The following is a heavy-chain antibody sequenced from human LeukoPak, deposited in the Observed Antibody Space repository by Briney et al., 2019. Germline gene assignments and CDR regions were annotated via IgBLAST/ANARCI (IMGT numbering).Heavy chain of an antibody. Sequence: GGSLRLSCAASGFTFSSYAMSWVRQAPGKGLEWVANIKQDGSEKYYVDSVKGRFTISRDNAKNSLYLQMNSLRAEDTAVYYCARDSSGSSDYWGQGTLVTVSS. CDR1: GFTFSSYA. D-gene: IGHD6-19*01. V-gene: IGHV3-7*01. CDR2: IKQDGSEK. CDR3: ARDSSGSSDY. J-gene: IGHJ4*02.